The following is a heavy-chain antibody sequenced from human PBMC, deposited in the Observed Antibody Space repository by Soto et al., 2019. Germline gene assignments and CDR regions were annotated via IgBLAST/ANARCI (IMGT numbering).Heavy chain of an antibody. CDR1: GFTFSSYA. J-gene: IGHJ6*02. CDR3: ARDATPYSSSSHYYYYGMDV. D-gene: IGHD6-6*01. CDR2: ISYDGSNK. V-gene: IGHV3-30*04. Sequence: GGSLRLSCAASGFTFSSYAMHWVRQAPGKGLEWVAVISYDGSNKYYADSVQGRFTISRDNSKNTLYLQMNSLRAEDTAVYYCARDATPYSSSSHYYYYGMDVWGQGTTVTVSS.